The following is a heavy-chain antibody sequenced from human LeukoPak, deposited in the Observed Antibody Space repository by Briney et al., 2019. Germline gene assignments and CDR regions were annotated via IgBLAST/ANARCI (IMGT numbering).Heavy chain of an antibody. CDR1: GFTFSSYS. CDR3: AKRSEYGGDSNYFDY. D-gene: IGHD2-21*02. J-gene: IGHJ4*02. V-gene: IGHV3-23*01. Sequence: QPGGSLRLSCVASGFTFSSYSLYRVRQAPGKGLEWVSTISGRDSNTYYADSVEGRFTISRDNSKNTLFLQINSVRDEDTATYYCAKRSEYGGDSNYFDYWGQGTPVTVSS. CDR2: ISGRDSNT.